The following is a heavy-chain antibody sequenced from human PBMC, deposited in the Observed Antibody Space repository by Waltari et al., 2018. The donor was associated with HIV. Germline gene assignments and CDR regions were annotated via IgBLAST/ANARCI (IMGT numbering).Heavy chain of an antibody. CDR3: ATHRGYCSGGSCYNAFDI. D-gene: IGHD2-15*01. V-gene: IGHV4-34*01. Sequence: QVQLQQWGAGLLKPSETLSLTCAVYGGSFSGYYWSWIRQPPGKGLEWIGEINHSGSTNYNPSLKSRVTRSVDTSKNQFSLKLSSVTAADTAVYYCATHRGYCSGGSCYNAFDIWGQGTMVTVSS. J-gene: IGHJ3*02. CDR2: INHSGST. CDR1: GGSFSGYY.